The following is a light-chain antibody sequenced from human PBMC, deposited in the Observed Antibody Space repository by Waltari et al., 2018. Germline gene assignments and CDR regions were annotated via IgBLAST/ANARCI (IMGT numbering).Light chain of an antibody. CDR2: DVS. J-gene: IGLJ2*01. Sequence: QSALTQPASVSGSPGQSITISCTGTSSDVGSSNSVSWYQDHPGQGPKVIIYDVSDRASSVSPPFSGSKCGSSASLTTAALQAEEVGDYYCSSESSNTDVVFGGGTKVTVL. V-gene: IGLV2-14*03. CDR3: SSESSNTDVV. CDR1: SSDVGSSNS.